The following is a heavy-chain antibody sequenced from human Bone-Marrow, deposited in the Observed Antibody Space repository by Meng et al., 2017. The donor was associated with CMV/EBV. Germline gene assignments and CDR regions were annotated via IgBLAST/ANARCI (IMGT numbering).Heavy chain of an antibody. CDR1: GLSLTDAW. Sequence: GESLKISCAASGLSLTDAWMSWVRQAPGKGLEWVGRIKSKTDGGTTDYAAHVKGRFTISRDDSKNTLYLQMNSLKTEDTAVYYCTHYSYYDFWSGYHYFDYWGQGTLVTASS. D-gene: IGHD3-3*01. V-gene: IGHV3-15*01. CDR3: THYSYYDFWSGYHYFDY. CDR2: IKSKTDGGTT. J-gene: IGHJ4*02.